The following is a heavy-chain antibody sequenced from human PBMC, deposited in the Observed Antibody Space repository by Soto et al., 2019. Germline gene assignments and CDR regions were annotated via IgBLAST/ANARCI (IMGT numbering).Heavy chain of an antibody. Sequence: QVQLQESGPGLVKPSETLSLTCTVSGASIRSTYWSWIRQSPGKGLEWIGYIYYSGTTNYNPSLKTRVTISVTTPKNQLSLTLPSVTAADTAFYSCARTPFFLPLGTVLHNFDPWGQGTLVTVSS. CDR2: IYYSGTT. J-gene: IGHJ5*02. D-gene: IGHD7-27*01. V-gene: IGHV4-59*01. CDR3: ARTPFFLPLGTVLHNFDP. CDR1: GASIRSTY.